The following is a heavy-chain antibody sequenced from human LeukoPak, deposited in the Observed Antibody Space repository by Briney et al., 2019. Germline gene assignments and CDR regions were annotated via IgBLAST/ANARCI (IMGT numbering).Heavy chain of an antibody. J-gene: IGHJ4*02. V-gene: IGHV1-69*13. D-gene: IGHD3-10*01. CDR3: ARDEGSGSYSDY. CDR1: GGTFSSYA. CDR2: IIPIFGTA. Sequence: SVKVSCKASGGTFSSYAISWVRQAPGQGLEWMGGIIPIFGTANYAQKFQGRVTITADESTSTAYMELCSLRSEDTAVYYCARDEGSGSYSDYWGQGTLVTVSS.